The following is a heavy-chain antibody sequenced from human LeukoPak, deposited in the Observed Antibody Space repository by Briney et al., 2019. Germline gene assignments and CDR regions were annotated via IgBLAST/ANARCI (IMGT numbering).Heavy chain of an antibody. CDR2: IYSSGAT. Sequence: SETLSFTCTVSGGSISSYYWSWIRQTAEKGLEWIGRIYSSGATNYNPSLKSRVTMSVDTSKNQFSLKLTSVTAADTAVYYCARNVRGGSTYLDYWGQGTLVTVSS. V-gene: IGHV4-4*07. J-gene: IGHJ4*02. CDR1: GGSISSYY. CDR3: ARNVRGGSTYLDY. D-gene: IGHD3-16*01.